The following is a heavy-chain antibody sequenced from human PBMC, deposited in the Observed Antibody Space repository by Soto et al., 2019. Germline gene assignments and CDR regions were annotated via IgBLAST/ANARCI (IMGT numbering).Heavy chain of an antibody. CDR3: AKADVSTAGSFDY. CDR2: INPSGDST. D-gene: IGHD6-13*01. V-gene: IGHV3-23*01. Sequence: GGSLRLSCVASGFTFSRHGLSWVRQAPGKGLEWVSTINPSGDSTFYADSVKGRFTISRDNSKNTVYLQMNSLSVGDTAVYLCAKADVSTAGSFDYWGQGALVTVSS. CDR1: GFTFSRHG. J-gene: IGHJ4*02.